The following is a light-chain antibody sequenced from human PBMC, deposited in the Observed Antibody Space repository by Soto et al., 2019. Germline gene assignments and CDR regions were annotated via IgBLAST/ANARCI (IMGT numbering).Light chain of an antibody. V-gene: IGKV1-39*01. CDR1: QSISTF. J-gene: IGKJ1*01. CDR3: QQSYKTPRT. CDR2: AAS. Sequence: DIQMTQYPSSLSASVGDRVSVTCRASQSISTFLNWYQQRPGEAPKLLMYAASSLQSGVTSRFRGSGSEADFTLTIVSLQPEDFATYYCQQSYKTPRTFGQGTKVEVK.